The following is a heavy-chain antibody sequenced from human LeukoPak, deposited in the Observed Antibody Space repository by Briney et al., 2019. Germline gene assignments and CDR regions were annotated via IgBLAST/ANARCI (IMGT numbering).Heavy chain of an antibody. V-gene: IGHV3-74*01. J-gene: IGHJ4*02. CDR1: GFTFSNFW. D-gene: IGHD3-3*01. CDR2: IDSDGSST. Sequence: GSLRLSCAASGFTFSNFWMHWVRQAPGKGLVWVSLIDSDGSSTSYADSVKGRFTISRDNAKNTLYLQMNSLRAEDTAVYYCASGQFWSGYYYDYWGQGTLVTVSS. CDR3: ASGQFWSGYYYDY.